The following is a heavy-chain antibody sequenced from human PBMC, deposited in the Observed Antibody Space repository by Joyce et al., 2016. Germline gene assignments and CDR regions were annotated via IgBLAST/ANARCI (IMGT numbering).Heavy chain of an antibody. J-gene: IGHJ4*02. CDR1: GLTFSNHT. CDR2: VSRRGGNT. D-gene: IGHD3-22*01. CDR3: VSYDSSGFYFAH. Sequence: ELQLLESGGGLVQSGGSLRVSCAASGLTFSNHTMGWVRQAPGKGLEWISSVSRRGGNTDFADSVKGRFTISRENSKNTLYLQMNSLRAEDTALYYCVSYDSSGFYFAHWGQGTLVTVSS. V-gene: IGHV3-23*01.